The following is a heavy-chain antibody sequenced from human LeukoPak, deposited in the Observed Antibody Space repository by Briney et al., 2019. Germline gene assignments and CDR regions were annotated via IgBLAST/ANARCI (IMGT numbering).Heavy chain of an antibody. Sequence: GGSLRLSCAASGFTFSSYEMNWFRQAPGKGLEWVSYISSSGSTIYYADSVKGRFTISRDNAKNSLYLQMNSLRAEDTAVYYCASASALYGDYELDYWGQGTLVTVSS. D-gene: IGHD4-17*01. CDR2: ISSSGSTI. J-gene: IGHJ4*02. CDR1: GFTFSSYE. CDR3: ASASALYGDYELDY. V-gene: IGHV3-48*03.